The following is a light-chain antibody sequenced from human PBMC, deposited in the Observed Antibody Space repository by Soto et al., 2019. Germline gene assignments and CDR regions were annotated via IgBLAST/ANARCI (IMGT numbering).Light chain of an antibody. J-gene: IGLJ2*01. CDR1: TSAVGAYNC. V-gene: IGLV2-8*01. Sequence: QSALTQPPSASGSPGQSVTISCTGTTSAVGAYNCVSWYQQHPGRAPKLLIYDVTNRPSGVPDRFSGSKSGNTASLTVSGLQAENVSDSACNSCAGTNKLVFGGGTRLTVL. CDR2: DVT. CDR3: NSCAGTNKLV.